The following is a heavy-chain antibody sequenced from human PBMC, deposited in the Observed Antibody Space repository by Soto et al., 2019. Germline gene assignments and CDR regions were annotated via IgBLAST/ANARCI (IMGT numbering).Heavy chain of an antibody. D-gene: IGHD1-1*01. Sequence: QVQLVESGEGVVQPGRSLRLSCAASGFTFSNYGMHWVRQAPGKGLEWVIVISYDGNVAYYADSVKGRFTISRDNSKNTLYLQMNSLRTEDTAMYYCAKEGPITNWYFDSWGQGTLVTVSS. J-gene: IGHJ4*02. V-gene: IGHV3-30*18. CDR2: ISYDGNVA. CDR3: AKEGPITNWYFDS. CDR1: GFTFSNYG.